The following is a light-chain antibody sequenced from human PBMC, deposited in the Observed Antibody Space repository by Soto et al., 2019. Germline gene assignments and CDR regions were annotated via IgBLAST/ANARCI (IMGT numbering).Light chain of an antibody. CDR2: DAS. CDR3: LQYGSPPRT. Sequence: EIVLTQSPGTLSLSPGERATLSCRASQSVSSHYLAWYQQKFGQAPRLLIYDASSRATGVPDRFSGSGSGTDFSLTISRLEPEDFAVYYCLQYGSPPRTFGQGTTVEFK. V-gene: IGKV3-20*01. CDR1: QSVSSHY. J-gene: IGKJ1*01.